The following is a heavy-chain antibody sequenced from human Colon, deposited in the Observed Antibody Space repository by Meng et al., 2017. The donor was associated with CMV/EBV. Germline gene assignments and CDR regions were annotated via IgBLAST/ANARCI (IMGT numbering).Heavy chain of an antibody. CDR3: AGEDVINNYISWWFDP. CDR2: VYDTEST. J-gene: IGHJ5*02. V-gene: IGHV4-61*01. Sequence: SVSSRYYYWSWIRQPPGKGLEWIGYVYDTESTNYSPSLQSRVTISVDTSKNQFSLRLSSVTAADTAVYYCAGEDVINNYISWWFDPWGQGTLVTVSS. CDR1: SVSSRYYY. D-gene: IGHD1-1*01.